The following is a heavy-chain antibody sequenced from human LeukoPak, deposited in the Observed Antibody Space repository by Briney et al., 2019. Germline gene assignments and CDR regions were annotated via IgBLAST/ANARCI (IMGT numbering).Heavy chain of an antibody. CDR3: ARLRVQQLASSYYMDV. CDR1: GDSVTTTNFY. J-gene: IGHJ6*03. V-gene: IGHV4-39*01. D-gene: IGHD6-13*01. Sequence: SETLSLTCTVSGDSVTTTNFYWGWIRQAPGEGLEWIGNLYYGVNTYYKPSLKSRVTISVDTSLNQFSLILTSVTAADTGVYYCARLRVQQLASSYYMDVWGKGTTVTVSS. CDR2: LYYGVNT.